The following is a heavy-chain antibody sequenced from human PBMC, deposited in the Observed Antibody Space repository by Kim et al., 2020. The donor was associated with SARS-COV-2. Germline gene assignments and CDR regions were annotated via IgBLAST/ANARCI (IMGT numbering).Heavy chain of an antibody. D-gene: IGHD3-10*01. V-gene: IGHV3-73*01. J-gene: IGHJ5*02. Sequence: VKGRFTISGDDSKTTAYLQMNSLKTEDTAVYYCTRLTGYGSGSYYNWFDPWGQGTLVTVSS. CDR3: TRLTGYGSGSYYNWFDP.